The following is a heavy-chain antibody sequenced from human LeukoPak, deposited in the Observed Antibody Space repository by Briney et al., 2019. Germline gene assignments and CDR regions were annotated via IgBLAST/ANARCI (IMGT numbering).Heavy chain of an antibody. CDR2: MNPNSGNT. J-gene: IGHJ4*02. V-gene: IGHV1-8*01. D-gene: IGHD3-22*01. CDR3: ARGPDDDSSGYYSYY. CDR1: GYTFTSYD. Sequence: ASVKVSCKASGYTFTSYDTNWVRQATGQGLEWMGWMNPNSGNTGYAQKFQGRVTMTRNTSISTAYMELSSLRSEDTAVYYCARGPDDDSSGYYSYYWGQGTLVTVSS.